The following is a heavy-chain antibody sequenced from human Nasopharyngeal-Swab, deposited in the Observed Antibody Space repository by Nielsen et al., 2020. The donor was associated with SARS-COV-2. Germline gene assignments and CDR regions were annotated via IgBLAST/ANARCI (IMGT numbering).Heavy chain of an antibody. CDR3: ARGQDSGYDYDYYYGMDV. V-gene: IGHV4-34*01. CDR2: INHSGST. D-gene: IGHD5-12*01. J-gene: IGHJ6*02. CDR1: GGSFSGYY. Sequence: SETLSLTCAVYGGSFSGYYWSWIRQSPGKGLEWIGEINHSGSTNYNPSLKSRVTISVDTSKNQFSLKLNSVTAADTAVYYCARGQDSGYDYDYYYGMDVWGQGTTVTVSS.